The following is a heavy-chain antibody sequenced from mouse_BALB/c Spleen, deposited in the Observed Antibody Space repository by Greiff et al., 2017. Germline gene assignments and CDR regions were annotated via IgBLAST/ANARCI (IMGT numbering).Heavy chain of an antibody. CDR2: ISSGSSTI. CDR3: ARGYGNYPYAMDY. V-gene: IGHV5-17*02. Sequence: EVQGVESGGGLVQPGGSRKLSCAASGFTFSSFGMHWVRQAPEKGLEWVAYISSGSSTIYYADTVKGRFTISRDNPKNTLFLQMTSLRSEDTAMYYCARGYGNYPYAMDYWGQGTSVTVSS. J-gene: IGHJ4*01. CDR1: GFTFSSFG. D-gene: IGHD2-10*02.